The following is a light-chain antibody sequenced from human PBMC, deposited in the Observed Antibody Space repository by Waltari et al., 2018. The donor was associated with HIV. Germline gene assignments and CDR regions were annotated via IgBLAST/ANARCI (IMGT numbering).Light chain of an antibody. Sequence: QSVLTQPPSVSGAPGQGVTISCSGNSSNIGAGFDVHWYQHLPDTAPKLLIYGYRQRPSGVPYRFAGSKSGTSASLAINGLQAADEGEYYCQSYDDSLSGWVFGGGTKLTVL. J-gene: IGLJ3*02. V-gene: IGLV1-40*01. CDR3: QSYDDSLSGWV. CDR2: GYR. CDR1: SSNIGAGFD.